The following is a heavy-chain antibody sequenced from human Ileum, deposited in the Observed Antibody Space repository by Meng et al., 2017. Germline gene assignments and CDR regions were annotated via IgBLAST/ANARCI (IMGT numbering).Heavy chain of an antibody. D-gene: IGHD1-26*01. CDR2: IYYSGST. Sequence: SETLSLTCTVSGGSISSYYWSWIRQPPGKGLEWIGYIYYSGSTNYNPSLKSRVTISVDTSKNQFSLKLSSVTAADTAVYYCARDRLYSGSYPDAFDIWGQGTMVTVSS. CDR3: ARDRLYSGSYPDAFDI. V-gene: IGHV4-59*01. CDR1: GGSISSYY. J-gene: IGHJ3*02.